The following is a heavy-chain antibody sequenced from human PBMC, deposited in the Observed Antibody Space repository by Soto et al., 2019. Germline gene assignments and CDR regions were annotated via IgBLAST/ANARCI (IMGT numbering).Heavy chain of an antibody. J-gene: IGHJ4*02. D-gene: IGHD3-9*01. CDR3: ARDNGYFDRSWAFDY. Sequence: QVQLVESGGGVVQPGRSLRLSCAASGFTFSSYGMHWVRQAPGKGLEWVAVIWYDGSNKYYADSVKGRFTISRDNSKNTLYLQMNSLRAEDTAVYYCARDNGYFDRSWAFDYWGQGTLVTVSS. V-gene: IGHV3-33*01. CDR2: IWYDGSNK. CDR1: GFTFSSYG.